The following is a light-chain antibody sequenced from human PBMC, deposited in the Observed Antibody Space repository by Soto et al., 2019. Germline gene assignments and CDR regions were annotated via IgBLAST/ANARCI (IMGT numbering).Light chain of an antibody. CDR2: DAS. CDR1: QSVSSS. J-gene: IGKJ3*01. V-gene: IGKV3-15*01. CDR3: QQYGRSPFT. Sequence: EIVMTQSPATLSISPGERATLSCRASQSVSSSLAWYQQKPGQAPRLLIYDASTRATGIPARFSGSGSGTEFTLTISSLQSEDFAVYYCQQYGRSPFTFGPGTKVDIK.